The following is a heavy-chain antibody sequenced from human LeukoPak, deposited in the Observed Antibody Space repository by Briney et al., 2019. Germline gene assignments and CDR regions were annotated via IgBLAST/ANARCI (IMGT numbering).Heavy chain of an antibody. J-gene: IGHJ4*02. CDR1: GFTFSSYG. D-gene: IGHD6-19*01. V-gene: IGHV3-30*03. CDR2: ISYDGSNK. CDR3: ATEGSSGGFDY. Sequence: GGSLRLSCAASGFTFSSYGMLWVRQAPGKGLEWVAVISYDGSNKYYADSVKGRFTISRDNSKNTLYLQMNSLRAEDTAVYYCATEGSSGGFDYWGQGTLVTVSS.